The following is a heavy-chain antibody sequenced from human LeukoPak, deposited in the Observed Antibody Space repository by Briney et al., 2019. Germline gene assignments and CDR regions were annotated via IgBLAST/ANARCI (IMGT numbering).Heavy chain of an antibody. Sequence: AGSLRLSCAASGFSFSSFWMSWVRQTPGKGLEWLANLNQDGSEKYYGNSVKGRFTISRDNTKRSLYLQMNSLRAEDTAVYYCARETNYGDYAPDYWGQGTLVTVSS. CDR2: LNQDGSEK. V-gene: IGHV3-7*01. J-gene: IGHJ4*02. CDR1: GFSFSSFW. CDR3: ARETNYGDYAPDY. D-gene: IGHD4-17*01.